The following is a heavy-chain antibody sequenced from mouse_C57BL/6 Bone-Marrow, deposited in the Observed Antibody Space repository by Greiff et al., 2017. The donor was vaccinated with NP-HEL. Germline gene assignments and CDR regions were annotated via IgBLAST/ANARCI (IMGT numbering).Heavy chain of an antibody. CDR2: ISSGGSYT. CDR1: GFTFSSYG. V-gene: IGHV5-6*01. D-gene: IGHD2-3*01. CDR3: ARHPLYDGYPFAY. J-gene: IGHJ3*01. Sequence: EVHLVESGGDLVKPGGSLKLSCAASGFTFSSYGMSWVRQTPDKRLEWVATISSGGSYTYYPDSVKGRFTISRDNAKNTLYLQMSSLKSEDTAMYYCARHPLYDGYPFAYRGQGTLVTVSA.